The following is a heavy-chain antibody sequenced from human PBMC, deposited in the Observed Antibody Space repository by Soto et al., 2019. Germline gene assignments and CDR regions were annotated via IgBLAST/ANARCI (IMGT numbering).Heavy chain of an antibody. CDR1: GFSLSTDEVG. Sequence: QITLKESGPTLVKPTQTLTLTCTFSGFSLSTDEVGVAWLRQPPGKALECLGVIYWNDHNYYNPSLKTRLSITKDTSKNQGVLTMAHMDPVDRGTYYCAHRVRTTSEGGMDVWCQGTTVTVSS. CDR3: AHRVRTTSEGGMDV. CDR2: IYWNDHN. D-gene: IGHD1-1*01. V-gene: IGHV2-5*01. J-gene: IGHJ6*02.